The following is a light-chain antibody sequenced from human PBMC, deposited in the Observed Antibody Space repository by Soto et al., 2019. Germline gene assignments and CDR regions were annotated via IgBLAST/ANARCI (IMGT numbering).Light chain of an antibody. CDR2: EGS. CDR3: CSYAGSSTFYYV. V-gene: IGLV2-23*01. J-gene: IGLJ1*01. CDR1: SGDGGGDNL. Sequence: QSLLTHAAGVSGSPGQSITICCAGTSGDGGGDNLVSWYQQHPGKAPKLMIYEGSKRPSGVSNRFSGSKSGYTASLTISGLQAEDEADYYCCSYAGSSTFYYVFGTGTKVTGL.